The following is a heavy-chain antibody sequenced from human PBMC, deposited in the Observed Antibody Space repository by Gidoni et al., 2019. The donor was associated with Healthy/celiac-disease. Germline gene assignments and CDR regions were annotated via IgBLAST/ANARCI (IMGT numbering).Heavy chain of an antibody. D-gene: IGHD2-2*03. CDR2: ISSSSSYI. J-gene: IGHJ6*02. Sequence: EVQLVESWGGLVKPGGSLRLSCAASGFTFSSYSMNWVRQAPGKGLEWVSSISSSSSYIYYADSVKGRFTISRDNAKNSLYLQMNSLRAEDTAVYYCARDTAPGYCSSTSCYYYYYGMDVWGQGTTVTVSS. CDR1: GFTFSSYS. CDR3: ARDTAPGYCSSTSCYYYYYGMDV. V-gene: IGHV3-21*01.